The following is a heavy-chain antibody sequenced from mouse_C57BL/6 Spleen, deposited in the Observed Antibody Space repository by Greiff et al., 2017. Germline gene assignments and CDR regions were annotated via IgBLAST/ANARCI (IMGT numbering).Heavy chain of an antibody. D-gene: IGHD1-1*01. CDR2: LLPGSGST. J-gene: IGHJ2*01. CDR1: GYTFPGYW. CDR3: ASRITTGVSTYKYYFDY. V-gene: IGHV1-9*01. Sequence: QVQLKQSGAELMKPGASVKLSCKASGYTFPGYWIEWVKQRPGHGLEWIGELLPGSGSTNYNEKYKGKATFTADTSSNTAYMQLSILTTEDSSIYYCASRITTGVSTYKYYFDYWGQGTTLTVSS.